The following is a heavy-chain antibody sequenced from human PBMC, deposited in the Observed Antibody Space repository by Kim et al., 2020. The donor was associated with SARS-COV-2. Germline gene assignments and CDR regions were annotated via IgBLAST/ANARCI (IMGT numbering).Heavy chain of an antibody. CDR3: ASDIVVVPAAIGYFQH. Sequence: GGSLRLSCAASGFTFSSYEMNWVRQAPGKGLEWVSYISSSGSTIYYADSVKGRFTISRDNAKNSLYLQMNSLRAEDTAVYYCASDIVVVPAAIGYFQHWGHGTLVTVSS. CDR2: ISSSGSTI. CDR1: GFTFSSYE. J-gene: IGHJ1*01. D-gene: IGHD2-2*01. V-gene: IGHV3-48*03.